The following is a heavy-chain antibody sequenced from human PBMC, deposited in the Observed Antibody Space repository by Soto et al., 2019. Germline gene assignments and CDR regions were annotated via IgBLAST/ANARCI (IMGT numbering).Heavy chain of an antibody. V-gene: IGHV1-18*01. D-gene: IGHD2-15*01. Sequence: ASVKVSCKASGYTFTSYGISWVRQAPGQGLEWMGWISAYNGNTNYAQKLQGRVTMTTDTSTSTAYMELRSLRSDDTAVYYCARGRYCSGGSRLTRWFDPWGQGTLVTVSS. CDR3: ARGRYCSGGSRLTRWFDP. J-gene: IGHJ5*02. CDR2: ISAYNGNT. CDR1: GYTFTSYG.